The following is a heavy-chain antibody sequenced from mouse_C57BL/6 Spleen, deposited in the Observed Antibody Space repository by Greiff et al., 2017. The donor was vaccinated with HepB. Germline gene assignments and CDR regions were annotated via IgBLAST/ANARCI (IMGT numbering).Heavy chain of an antibody. D-gene: IGHD1-1*01. Sequence: QVQLQQPGAELVKPGASVKMSCKASGYTFTSYWITWVKQRPGQGLEWIGDIYPGSGSTNYNEKFKSKATLTVDTSSSTAYMQLSSLTSEDSAVYYCARPLLLRLGPFAYWGQGTLVTVSA. CDR1: GYTFTSYW. CDR3: ARPLLLRLGPFAY. J-gene: IGHJ3*01. V-gene: IGHV1-55*01. CDR2: IYPGSGST.